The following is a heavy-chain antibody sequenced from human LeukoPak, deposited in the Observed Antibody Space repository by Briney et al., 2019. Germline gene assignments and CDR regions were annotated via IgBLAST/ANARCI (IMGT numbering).Heavy chain of an antibody. J-gene: IGHJ5*02. CDR3: ARDREQWLVRNWFDP. Sequence: ASVRVSCKASGYTFTSYGISWVRQAPGQGLEWMGWISAYNGNTNYAQKLQGRVTMTTDTSTSTAYMELRSLRSDDTAVYYCARDREQWLVRNWFDPWGQGTLVTVSS. D-gene: IGHD6-19*01. CDR2: ISAYNGNT. CDR1: GYTFTSYG. V-gene: IGHV1-18*01.